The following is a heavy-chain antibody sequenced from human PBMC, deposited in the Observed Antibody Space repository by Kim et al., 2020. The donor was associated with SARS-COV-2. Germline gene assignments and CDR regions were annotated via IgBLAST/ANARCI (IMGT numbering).Heavy chain of an antibody. CDR2: IYYSGST. V-gene: IGHV4-39*01. CDR3: ARKNGSSLFDP. J-gene: IGHJ5*02. CDR1: GGSISSSSYY. Sequence: SETLSLTCTVSGGSISSSSYYWGWIRQPPGKGLEWIGSIYYSGSTYYNPALKSRVTISVDTSKNQFSLKLSSVTAADTAVYYCARKNGSSLFDPWGQGTLVTVSS. D-gene: IGHD3-10*01.